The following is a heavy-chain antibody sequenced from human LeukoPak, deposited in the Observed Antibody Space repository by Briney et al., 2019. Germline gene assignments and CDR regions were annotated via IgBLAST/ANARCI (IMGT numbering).Heavy chain of an antibody. CDR2: ISYGSSYI. Sequence: PGGSLRLSCAASGFTFSSYSMNWVRQAPGKGLEWVSSISYGSSYIYYADSLKGRFIISRDNAKNSLYLQMNSLRVEDTAVYFCARVAYGDYGVFDYWGQGTLVTVSS. CDR3: ARVAYGDYGVFDY. D-gene: IGHD4-17*01. J-gene: IGHJ4*02. V-gene: IGHV3-21*01. CDR1: GFTFSSYS.